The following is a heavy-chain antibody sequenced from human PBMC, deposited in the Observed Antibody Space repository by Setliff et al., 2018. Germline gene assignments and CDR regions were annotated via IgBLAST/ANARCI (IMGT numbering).Heavy chain of an antibody. D-gene: IGHD6-19*01. CDR1: GGTFSSYA. V-gene: IGHV1-69*06. CDR2: IIPIFGTA. Sequence: GASVKVSCKASGGTFSSYAISWVRQAPGQGLKWMGGIIPIFGTANYAQKFQGRVTITADKSTSTAYMELSSLRSEDTAVYYCARDPWQWLTTFTSAEYFQHWGQGTLVTVSS. CDR3: ARDPWQWLTTFTSAEYFQH. J-gene: IGHJ1*01.